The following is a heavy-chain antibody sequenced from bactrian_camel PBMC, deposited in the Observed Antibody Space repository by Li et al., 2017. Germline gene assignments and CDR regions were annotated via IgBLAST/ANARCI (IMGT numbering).Heavy chain of an antibody. CDR3: GSPALGWSWMC. J-gene: IGHJ4*01. CDR1: GPTYERGC. V-gene: IGHV3S63*01. Sequence: LVESGGGSVQAGGSLSLTCTASGPTYERGCMAWFRQAPGKEREGVAGVAVIDSDGRTAYADSVKGRFTISQDNPKNTLYLQMNSLKPEDTAVYYCGSPALGWSWMCGGQGTQVTVS. CDR2: VAVIDSDGRT. D-gene: IGHD8*01.